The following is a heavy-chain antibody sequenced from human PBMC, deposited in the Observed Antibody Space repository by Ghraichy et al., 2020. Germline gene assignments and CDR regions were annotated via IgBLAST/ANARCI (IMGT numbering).Heavy chain of an antibody. V-gene: IGHV4-31*03. J-gene: IGHJ4*02. D-gene: IGHD5-24*01. CDR2: IYYSGST. Sequence: LSLTCTVSGGSISSGGYYWSWIRQHPGKGLEWIGYIYYSGSTYYNPSLKSRVTISVDTSKNQFSLKLSSVTAADTAVYYCARDLRDGYSYYFDYWGQGTLVTVSS. CDR1: GGSISSGGYY. CDR3: ARDLRDGYSYYFDY.